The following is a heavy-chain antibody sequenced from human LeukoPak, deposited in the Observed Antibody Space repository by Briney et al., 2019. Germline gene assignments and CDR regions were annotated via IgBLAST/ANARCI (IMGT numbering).Heavy chain of an antibody. CDR2: IYHSGST. V-gene: IGHV4-34*01. Sequence: SETLSLTCAVYGGSFSGYYWSWIRQPPGKGLEWIGEIYHSGSTNYNPSLKSRVTISVDKSKNQFSLKLSSVTAADTAVYYCARAYCSGGSCFGEEWFDPWAREPWSPSPQ. CDR3: ARAYCSGGSCFGEEWFDP. D-gene: IGHD2-15*01. CDR1: GGSFSGYY. J-gene: IGHJ5*02.